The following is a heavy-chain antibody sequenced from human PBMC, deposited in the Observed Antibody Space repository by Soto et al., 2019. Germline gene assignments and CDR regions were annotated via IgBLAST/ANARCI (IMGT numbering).Heavy chain of an antibody. V-gene: IGHV4-31*03. CDR1: GTFISNGGYH. J-gene: IGHJ4*01. Sequence: QVQLQQSGPGLVQPSQTLSLTCTVSGTFISNGGYHWIWIRQHPGKVLEWIGFINHDGSTYYNPSLQSRLTISIDASDNQFSLKLTSVTAADTAVYFCATLAMGAGGRGYWGTGTLVTVSS. D-gene: IGHD2-15*01. CDR2: INHDGST. CDR3: ATLAMGAGGRGY.